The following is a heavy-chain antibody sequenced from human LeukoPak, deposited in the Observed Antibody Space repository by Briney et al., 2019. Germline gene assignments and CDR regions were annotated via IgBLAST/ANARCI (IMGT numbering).Heavy chain of an antibody. Sequence: SETLSLTCTVSGGSIITNNYYWGWIRQPPGKGLEWIGTIYHSGTTYYDPSLRSRVTISVDTSKNQFSLKLSFVTAADTAVYYCARVDYDFWSGLGWFDPWGQGTLVTVSS. CDR1: GGSIITNNYY. J-gene: IGHJ5*02. CDR2: IYHSGTT. CDR3: ARVDYDFWSGLGWFDP. V-gene: IGHV4-39*07. D-gene: IGHD3-3*01.